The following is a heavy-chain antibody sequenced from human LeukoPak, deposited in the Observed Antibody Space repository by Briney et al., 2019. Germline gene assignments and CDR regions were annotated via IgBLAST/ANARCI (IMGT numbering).Heavy chain of an antibody. J-gene: IGHJ3*02. CDR1: GGSISSYY. CDR2: ISSSGST. CDR3: ASEAVAFYAFDI. D-gene: IGHD6-19*01. Sequence: SETLSLTCTVSGGSISSYYWSWIRQPAGKRLEWIGRISSSGSTNYNPSLKSRVTMSVDTSKNQFSLKLSSVTAADTAVYYCASEAVAFYAFDIWGQGTMVTVSS. V-gene: IGHV4-4*07.